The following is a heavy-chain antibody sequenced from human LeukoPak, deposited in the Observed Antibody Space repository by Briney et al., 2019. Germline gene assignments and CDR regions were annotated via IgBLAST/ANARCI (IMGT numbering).Heavy chain of an antibody. D-gene: IGHD6-13*01. CDR1: GYTFTDYY. V-gene: IGHV1-69*06. J-gene: IGHJ4*02. CDR3: ARSAGSSWEYRTDY. CDR2: IIPIFGTA. Sequence: ASVKVSCKASGYTFTDYYMHWVRQAPGQGLEWMGGIIPIFGTANYAQKFQGRVTITADKSTSTAYMELSSLGSEDTAVYYCARSAGSSWEYRTDYWGQGNLVTVSS.